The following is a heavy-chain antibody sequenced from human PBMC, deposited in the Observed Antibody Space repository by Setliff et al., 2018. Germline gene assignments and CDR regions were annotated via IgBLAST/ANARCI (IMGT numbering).Heavy chain of an antibody. CDR3: ARSTYEFKEDYYYYMDV. CDR2: INHSSGRT. V-gene: IGHV1-46*01. CDR1: GYTFTSHY. D-gene: IGHD2-21*01. Sequence: GASVKVSCKASGYTFTSHYMHWVRQAPGLGLEWMGTINHSSGRTSYAQKFQGRVTRTRDTSTSTVYMGMSSLRSEDTAVYYCARSTYEFKEDYYYYMDVWGKGTTVTVSS. J-gene: IGHJ6*03.